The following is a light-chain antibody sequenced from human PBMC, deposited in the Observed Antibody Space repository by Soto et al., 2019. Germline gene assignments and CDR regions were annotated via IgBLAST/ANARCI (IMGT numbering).Light chain of an antibody. V-gene: IGLV2-14*01. CDR3: SSYTSSSTLV. J-gene: IGLJ1*01. Sequence: QSVLTQPASVSGSPVQSITVSCTGTTSDVGGYNSVSWYQQHPGKVPKLMIYDVSNRPSGASNRFSGSKSGNTASLTISGLQAEDEADYYCSSYTSSSTLVFGTGTKVTVL. CDR2: DVS. CDR1: TSDVGGYNS.